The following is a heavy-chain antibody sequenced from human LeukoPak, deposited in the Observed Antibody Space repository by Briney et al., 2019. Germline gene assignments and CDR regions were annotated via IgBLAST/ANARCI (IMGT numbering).Heavy chain of an antibody. V-gene: IGHV1-2*02. CDR2: INPNSGGT. D-gene: IGHD2-8*01. Sequence: ASVKVSCKASGYTFTGYYIHWVRQAPGQVLEWMGWINPNSGGTNYAQKFQGRVAMTRDTSISTAYMELSRLRSEDTAVYYCARGRTTMVYGVDYWGQGTLVTVAS. CDR3: ARGRTTMVYGVDY. CDR1: GYTFTGYY. J-gene: IGHJ4*02.